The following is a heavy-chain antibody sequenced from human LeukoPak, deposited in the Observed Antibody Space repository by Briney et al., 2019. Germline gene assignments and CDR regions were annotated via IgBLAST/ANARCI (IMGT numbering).Heavy chain of an antibody. J-gene: IGHJ4*02. CDR3: ARGYCSSVSCYRFDY. D-gene: IGHD2-2*01. CDR1: GYSFSTYW. CDR2: IYPDDSDI. Sequence: GESLKISCKGSGYSFSTYWIGWVRQMPGKGLEWMGIIYPDDSDIRYSPSFQGQVTISADKSISTAYLQWSSLKVSDTAMYYCARGYCSSVSCYRFDYWGQGTLVTVSS. V-gene: IGHV5-51*01.